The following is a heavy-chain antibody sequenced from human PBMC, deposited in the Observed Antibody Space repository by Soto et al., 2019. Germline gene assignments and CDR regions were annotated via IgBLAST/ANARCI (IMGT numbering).Heavy chain of an antibody. D-gene: IGHD2-2*01. CDR1: GFTFSGYY. CDR3: ARAIVVVPAANWFDP. J-gene: IGHJ5*02. V-gene: IGHV3-11*06. Sequence: GSPRLSCAASGFTFSGYYKSWIRQAPGKGLEWVSYISSSSSYTNYADSVRGRFTISRDNAKNSLYLQMNSLRAEDTAVYYCARAIVVVPAANWFDPWGQGTLVTVSS. CDR2: ISSSSSYT.